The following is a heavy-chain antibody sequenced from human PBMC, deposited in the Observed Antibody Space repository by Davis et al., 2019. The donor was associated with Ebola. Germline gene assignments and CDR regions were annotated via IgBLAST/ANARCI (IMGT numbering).Heavy chain of an antibody. V-gene: IGHV1-2*02. CDR2: INPNIGGT. CDR3: ARGLDY. Sequence: ASVKVSCKASGYIFTAYYLHWVRQAPGQGLEWMGWINPNIGGTKYAQKFQGRVTITRDTSTSTLYMELNSLKSDDTAVYYCARGLDYWGQGTLVTVSS. J-gene: IGHJ4*02. CDR1: GYIFTAYY.